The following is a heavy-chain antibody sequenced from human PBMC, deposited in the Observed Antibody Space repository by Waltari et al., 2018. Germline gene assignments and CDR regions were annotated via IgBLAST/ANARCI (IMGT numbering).Heavy chain of an antibody. V-gene: IGHV3-7*01. CDR2: IKQHGSEK. D-gene: IGHD3-22*01. CDR1: RFSFCAYW. CDR3: ARLYDSVTTFDY. Sequence: EVQLVESGGGLVQPGGSRRLSFAASRFSFCAYWRGWARKAPGKGVEGTASIKQHGSEKRYVDSVKGRFTISRDDAKNSMYLQMDSLRAEDTAVYYCARLYDSVTTFDYWGQGVLVTVSS. J-gene: IGHJ4*02.